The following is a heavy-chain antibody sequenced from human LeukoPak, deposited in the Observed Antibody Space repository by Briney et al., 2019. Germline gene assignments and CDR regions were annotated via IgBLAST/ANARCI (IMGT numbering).Heavy chain of an antibody. CDR1: GDSVSSNSAA. J-gene: IGHJ5*02. CDR2: TYYRSKWYN. CDR3: ARSEVHYDYLWGSYRSNWFDP. D-gene: IGHD3-16*02. Sequence: SQTLSLTCAISGDSVSSNSAAWNWTRQSPTRGLEWLGRTYYRSKWYNDYAVSVKSRITINPDTSKNQFTLQLNSVTPEDTAVYYCARSEVHYDYLWGSYRSNWFDPWGQGTLVTVSS. V-gene: IGHV6-1*01.